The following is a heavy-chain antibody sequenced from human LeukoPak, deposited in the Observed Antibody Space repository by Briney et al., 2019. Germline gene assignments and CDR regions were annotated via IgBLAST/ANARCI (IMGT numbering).Heavy chain of an antibody. CDR2: INPSGGST. J-gene: IGHJ4*02. CDR3: ARAGYYGSGSYPVDY. D-gene: IGHD3-10*01. CDR1: GYTFTGYY. V-gene: IGHV1-46*01. Sequence: ASVKVSCKASGYTFTGYYMHWVRQAPGQGLEWMGRINPSGGSTSYAQKFQGRVTMTRDTSTSTVYMELSSLRSEDTAVYYCARAGYYGSGSYPVDYWGQGTLVTVSS.